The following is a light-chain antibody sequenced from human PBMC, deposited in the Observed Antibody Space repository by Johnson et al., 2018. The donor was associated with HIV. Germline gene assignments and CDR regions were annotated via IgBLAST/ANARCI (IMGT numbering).Light chain of an antibody. Sequence: QLVLTQPPSVSAAPGQKVTISCSGRTSTLGNNYVSWYQVLPGTAPKLLIYENNMRPSGIPDRFSGSKSGTSATLDITGLQTGDEADYYCGTWDKSLNTGAVFGTGTKVTVL. CDR1: TSTLGNNY. J-gene: IGLJ1*01. CDR2: ENN. CDR3: GTWDKSLNTGAV. V-gene: IGLV1-51*02.